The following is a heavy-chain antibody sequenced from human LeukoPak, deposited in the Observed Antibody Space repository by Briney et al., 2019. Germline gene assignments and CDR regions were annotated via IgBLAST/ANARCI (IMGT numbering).Heavy chain of an antibody. CDR1: GFTVSSNY. J-gene: IGHJ4*02. V-gene: IGHV3-53*05. CDR2: LYSGGST. Sequence: GGSLRLSCVASGFTVSSNYMSWVRQAPERGLEWVSVLYSGGSTNYADSVKGRFTISRDNSKNTLYLQMNSLRAEDTAVYYCAKPLHYGDLYYFDYWGQGTLVTVSS. D-gene: IGHD4-17*01. CDR3: AKPLHYGDLYYFDY.